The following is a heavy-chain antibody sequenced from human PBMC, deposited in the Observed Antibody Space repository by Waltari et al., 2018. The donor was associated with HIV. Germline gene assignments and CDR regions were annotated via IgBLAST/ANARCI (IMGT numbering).Heavy chain of an antibody. J-gene: IGHJ4*02. Sequence: QVQLVESGGGVVRPGRSLRLPCAASGFIFSDFAMHWVRQAPGKGLEWVAIISNDGSKKSYSDSVKGRFTISRDNSKNTLFLQMNSLTTEDTAVYYCARDSYDSGTYGLIDYWGQGTLVTVSS. CDR2: ISNDGSKK. CDR3: ARDSYDSGTYGLIDY. CDR1: GFIFSDFA. D-gene: IGHD3-10*01. V-gene: IGHV3-30*03.